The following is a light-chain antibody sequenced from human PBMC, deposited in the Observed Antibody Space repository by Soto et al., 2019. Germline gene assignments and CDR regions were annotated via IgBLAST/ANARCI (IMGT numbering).Light chain of an antibody. CDR2: DVT. J-gene: IGLJ1*01. V-gene: IGLV2-11*01. CDR3: CSYGGSFPYV. Sequence: QSALTQPPSVSGSPGQSVTISCTGTSSDVGGYDYFSWYQQHPGKAPKLLIYDVTKRPSGVPDRFSGSKSGNTASLTISGLQAEDEADFFCCSYGGSFPYVFGTGTKLTVL. CDR1: SSDVGGYDY.